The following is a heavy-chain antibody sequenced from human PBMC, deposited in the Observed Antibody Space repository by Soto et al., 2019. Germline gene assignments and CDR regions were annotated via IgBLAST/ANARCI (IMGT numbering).Heavy chain of an antibody. CDR2: IGSNGRST. CDR1: GFTFSSYW. J-gene: IGHJ4*02. Sequence: EVQLVESGGGLVQPGGSLRRSCAASGFTFSSYWMHWVRQVPGKGLVWVSRIGSNGRSTNYADSVKGRFTISRDNAKNTLFLQMNSLRAEDTAVYYCARDVSNSVDYWGQGTLVTVSS. CDR3: ARDVSNSVDY. V-gene: IGHV3-74*01. D-gene: IGHD4-4*01.